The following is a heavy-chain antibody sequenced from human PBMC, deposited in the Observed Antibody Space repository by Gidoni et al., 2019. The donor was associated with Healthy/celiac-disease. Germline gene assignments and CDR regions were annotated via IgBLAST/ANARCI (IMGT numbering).Heavy chain of an antibody. CDR1: GFPFSSYG. Sequence: QVQLVESGVGVVQPGGSLRLSCEASGFPFSSYGLPWFRQAPGKGLEWVAVISYDGSSKYYADSVKGRFTISRDNSKNTLYLQMNSLRAEDTAVYYCAKGGGRLRFLEWLFPPDYWGQGTLVTVSS. D-gene: IGHD3-3*01. V-gene: IGHV3-30*18. CDR3: AKGGGRLRFLEWLFPPDY. CDR2: ISYDGSSK. J-gene: IGHJ4*02.